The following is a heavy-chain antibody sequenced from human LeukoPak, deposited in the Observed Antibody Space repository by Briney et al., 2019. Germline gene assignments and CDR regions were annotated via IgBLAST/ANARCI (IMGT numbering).Heavy chain of an antibody. CDR3: ALAAAGTILDY. V-gene: IGHV3-53*01. Sequence: GGSLRLSCAASGFTFDIYSMSWVRQAPGKGLEWVSVIYSGGSTYYADSVKGRFTISRDNSKNTLYLQMNSLRAEDTAVYYCALAAAGTILDYWGQGTLVTVSS. J-gene: IGHJ4*02. CDR2: IYSGGST. D-gene: IGHD6-13*01. CDR1: GFTFDIYS.